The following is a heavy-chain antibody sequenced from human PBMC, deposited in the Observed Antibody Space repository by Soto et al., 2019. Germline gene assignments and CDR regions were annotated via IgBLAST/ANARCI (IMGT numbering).Heavy chain of an antibody. J-gene: IGHJ6*02. V-gene: IGHV1-69*06. CDR2: IIPIFGTA. CDR1: GGTFSSYA. D-gene: IGHD3-10*01. CDR3: ARAPFAGDPRYGMDV. Sequence: SVKVSCKASGGTFSSYAISWVRQAPGQGLEWMGGIIPIFGTANYAQKFQGRVTITADKSTSTAYMELSSLRSEDTAVYYCARAPFAGDPRYGMDVWGQGTTVTVSS.